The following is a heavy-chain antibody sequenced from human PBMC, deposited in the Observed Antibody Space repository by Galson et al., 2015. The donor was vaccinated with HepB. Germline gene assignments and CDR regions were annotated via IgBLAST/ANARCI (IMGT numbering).Heavy chain of an antibody. CDR3: ARISLAARTNDAFDT. V-gene: IGHV3-74*01. D-gene: IGHD6-6*01. CDR1: GFTFSSYW. Sequence: SLRLSCAASGFTFSSYWMHWVRQAPGEGPVWVSRLNSDGGRTDYADSVRGRFTISRDNAKNTLFLQMNSLRAEDTAVYYCARISLAARTNDAFDTWGQGTLVTVSS. J-gene: IGHJ3*02. CDR2: LNSDGGRT.